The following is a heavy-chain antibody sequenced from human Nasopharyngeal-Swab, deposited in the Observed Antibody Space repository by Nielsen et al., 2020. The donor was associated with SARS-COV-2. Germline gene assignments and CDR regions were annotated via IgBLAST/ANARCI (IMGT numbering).Heavy chain of an antibody. Sequence: GESLKISCAASGFTFSSYSMNWVRQAPGKGLEWVSSISSSSSYIYYADSVKGRFTISRDNAKNSLYLQMNSLRAEDTALYYCAKGGDYYGSGSNFDYWGQGTLVTVSS. J-gene: IGHJ4*02. CDR2: ISSSSSYI. D-gene: IGHD3-10*01. V-gene: IGHV3-21*04. CDR1: GFTFSSYS. CDR3: AKGGDYYGSGSNFDY.